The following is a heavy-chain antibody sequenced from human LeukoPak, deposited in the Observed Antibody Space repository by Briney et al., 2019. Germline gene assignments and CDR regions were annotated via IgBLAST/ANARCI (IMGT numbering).Heavy chain of an antibody. CDR1: GFTFSSYG. CDR2: ISGSGGST. Sequence: PGGSLRLSCAASGFTFSSYGMHWVRQAPGKGLEWVSAISGSGGSTYYADSVKGRFTISRDNSKNTLYLQMNSLRAEDTAVYYCAKQSSGSPLGVDYWGQGTLVTVSS. J-gene: IGHJ4*02. CDR3: AKQSSGSPLGVDY. D-gene: IGHD1-26*01. V-gene: IGHV3-23*01.